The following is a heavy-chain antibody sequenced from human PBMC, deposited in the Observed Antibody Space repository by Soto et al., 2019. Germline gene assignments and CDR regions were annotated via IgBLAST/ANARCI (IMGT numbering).Heavy chain of an antibody. Sequence: QVQLQESGPGLVKPSETLSLTCTVSGGSISSYYWSWIRQPPGKGLEWIGYIYYSGSTNYNPSLKSRVTIAVDTSKNQFSLKLSSVTAADTAVYYCARGGSRWLRLDSDFDYWGQGTLVTFSS. CDR3: ARGGSRWLRLDSDFDY. V-gene: IGHV4-59*08. CDR2: IYYSGST. J-gene: IGHJ4*02. D-gene: IGHD5-12*01. CDR1: GGSISSYY.